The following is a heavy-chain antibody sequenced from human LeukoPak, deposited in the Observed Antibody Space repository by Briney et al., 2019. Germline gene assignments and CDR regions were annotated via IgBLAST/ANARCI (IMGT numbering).Heavy chain of an antibody. D-gene: IGHD6-13*01. Sequence: ASVKVSCKASGYTFTGYYLHWVRQAPGQGLEWMGWISPNSGDTNYPQQFQGRVTMTGDTSISTAFMEVSRLKSDDTAVYYCARGLSSSWSIDYWGQGTLVTVSS. CDR2: ISPNSGDT. V-gene: IGHV1-2*02. CDR3: ARGLSSSWSIDY. CDR1: GYTFTGYY. J-gene: IGHJ4*02.